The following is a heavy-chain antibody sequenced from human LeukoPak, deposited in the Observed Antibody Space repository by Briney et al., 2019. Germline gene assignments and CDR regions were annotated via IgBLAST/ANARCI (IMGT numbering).Heavy chain of an antibody. CDR1: GFTFSSYS. J-gene: IGHJ4*02. D-gene: IGHD3-16*01. Sequence: GGSLRLSCAASGFTFSSYSMNWVRQAPGKGLEWVSSISSSGRHIYYADSLKGRFTISRDNAKNSLYLQMNSLRAEDTALYYCAKDYAVGSIDYWGQGTLVTVSS. V-gene: IGHV3-21*04. CDR3: AKDYAVGSIDY. CDR2: ISSSGRHI.